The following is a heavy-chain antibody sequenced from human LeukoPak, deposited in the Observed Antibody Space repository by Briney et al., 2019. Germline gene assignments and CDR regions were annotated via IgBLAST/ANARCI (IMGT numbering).Heavy chain of an antibody. Sequence: ASVKVSCKASGGTFSSYAISWVRQAPGQGLEWMGIINPSGGSTSYAQKFQGRVTMTRDTSTSTVYMELSSLRSEDTAVYYCAREYYDFWSGYYPIKVYYYGMDVWGQGTTVTVSS. J-gene: IGHJ6*02. CDR3: AREYYDFWSGYYPIKVYYYGMDV. V-gene: IGHV1-46*01. D-gene: IGHD3-3*01. CDR2: INPSGGST. CDR1: GGTFSSYA.